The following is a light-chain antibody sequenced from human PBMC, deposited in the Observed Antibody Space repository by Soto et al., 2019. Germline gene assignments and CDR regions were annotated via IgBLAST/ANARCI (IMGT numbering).Light chain of an antibody. J-gene: IGKJ5*01. CDR3: QQYYTSIT. CDR2: WAS. CDR1: RSVLYSSDNRNY. Sequence: DIVMAQSPDSLAVSLGERATINCKSSRSVLYSSDNRNYLTWYQHKVGQPPKLLISWASSRASGVPDRFSGSGSGTDFTLTISSVQAEDVAAYYCQQYYTSITFGQGTRLE. V-gene: IGKV4-1*01.